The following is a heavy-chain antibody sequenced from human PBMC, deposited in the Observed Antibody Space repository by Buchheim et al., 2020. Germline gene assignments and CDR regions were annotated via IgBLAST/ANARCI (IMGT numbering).Heavy chain of an antibody. Sequence: QLQLQESGPGLVKPSETLSLTCTVSGGSISSSSYYWGWIRQPPGKGLEWIGSIYYNGSTYYNPSLKSRVTISVDTSKNQFSLKLSSVTAADTAVYYCARRRQLVRNWFDPWGQGTL. J-gene: IGHJ5*02. D-gene: IGHD6-6*01. CDR2: IYYNGST. V-gene: IGHV4-39*01. CDR3: ARRRQLVRNWFDP. CDR1: GGSISSSSYY.